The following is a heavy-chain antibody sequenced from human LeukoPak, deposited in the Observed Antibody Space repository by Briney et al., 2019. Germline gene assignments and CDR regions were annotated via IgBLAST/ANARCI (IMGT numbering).Heavy chain of an antibody. D-gene: IGHD3-10*01. V-gene: IGHV4-59*01. CDR3: ARDNYYGSGSYQLAFDY. J-gene: IGHJ4*02. CDR2: IYYSGST. CDR1: GGSISSYY. Sequence: SETLSHTCTVSGGSISSYYWSWIRQPPGKGLEWIGYIYYSGSTNYNPSLKSRVTISVDTSKNQFSLKLSSVTAADTAVYYCARDNYYGSGSYQLAFDYWGQGTLVTVSS.